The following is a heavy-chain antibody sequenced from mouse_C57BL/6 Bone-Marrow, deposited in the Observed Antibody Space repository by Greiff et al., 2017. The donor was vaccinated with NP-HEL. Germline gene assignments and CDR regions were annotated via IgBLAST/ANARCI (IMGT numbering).Heavy chain of an antibody. J-gene: IGHJ4*01. CDR2: INPSSGYT. Sequence: VQLQQSGAELARPGASVTMSCKASGYTFTSYTMHWVKQRPGQGLEWIGYINPSSGYTKYNQKFKDKATLTADKSSSTAYMQLSSLTSEDSAVYYCAREGGSPCAMDYWGQGTSVTVSS. CDR3: AREGGSPCAMDY. D-gene: IGHD6-1*01. V-gene: IGHV1-4*01. CDR1: GYTFTSYT.